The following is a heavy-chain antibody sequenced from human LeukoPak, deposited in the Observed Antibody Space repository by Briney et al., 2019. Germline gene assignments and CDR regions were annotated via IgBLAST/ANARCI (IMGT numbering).Heavy chain of an antibody. CDR2: ISAYNGNT. CDR1: GYTFTSYG. J-gene: IGHJ4*02. V-gene: IGHV1-18*01. D-gene: IGHD3-10*01. CDR3: ARSVAKGYYYGSGSLDY. Sequence: EASVKVSCKASGYTFTSYGISWARQAPGQGLEWMGWISAYNGNTNYAQKLQGRVTMTTDTSTSTAYMELRSLRSDDTAVYYCARSVAKGYYYGSGSLDYWGQGTLVTVSS.